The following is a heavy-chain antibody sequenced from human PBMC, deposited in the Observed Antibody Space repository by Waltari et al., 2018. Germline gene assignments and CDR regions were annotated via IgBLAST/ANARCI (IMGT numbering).Heavy chain of an antibody. J-gene: IGHJ4*02. CDR1: GYSFSSGYY. CDR2: HYHTGSP. Sequence: QVRLQESGPGLVKPSETLSLTCGVSGYSFSSGYYWGWIRQPPGKGLEWIGSHYHTGSPYYNPSLKSRVTISVDTSKNHFSLKLSSMTAADTAVYYCASSFGGGILTGYYIFWGQGTLVTVSS. D-gene: IGHD3-9*01. CDR3: ASSFGGGILTGYYIF. V-gene: IGHV4-38-2*01.